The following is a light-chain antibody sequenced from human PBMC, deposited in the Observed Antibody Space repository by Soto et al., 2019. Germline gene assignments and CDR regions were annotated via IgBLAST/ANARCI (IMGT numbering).Light chain of an antibody. CDR1: QSVASN. Sequence: EIVMTQSPASLSVSPGDGATLSCRASQSVASNVAWYQQKPGQGPRLLIHGASTRAVGVPARFSGSVSGTDFPLTISRLQSEDFAVYYCQQYHNWPPQYTFGQGTKLQIK. CDR2: GAS. J-gene: IGKJ2*01. CDR3: QQYHNWPPQYT. V-gene: IGKV3-15*01.